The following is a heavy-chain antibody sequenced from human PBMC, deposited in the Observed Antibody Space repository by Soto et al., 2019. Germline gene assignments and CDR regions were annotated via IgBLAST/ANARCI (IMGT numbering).Heavy chain of an antibody. CDR1: EFTFSSYA. Sequence: QVQLVESGGGVVHPERSLRLSCSASEFTFSSYAMHWVRQAPGKGLEWVAGISYDGGHKFYGDSVRGRFTISRDSSKTTVFLQMNSLRSDDTAAYYCARVKTDYSNPRGPFFFYGMDVWGQGTTVTVSS. CDR3: ARVKTDYSNPRGPFFFYGMDV. CDR2: ISYDGGHK. D-gene: IGHD4-4*01. V-gene: IGHV3-30-3*01. J-gene: IGHJ6*02.